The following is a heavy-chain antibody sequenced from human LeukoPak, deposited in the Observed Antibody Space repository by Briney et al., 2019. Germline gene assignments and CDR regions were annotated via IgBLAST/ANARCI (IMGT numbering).Heavy chain of an antibody. CDR1: GGSISSGGYS. J-gene: IGHJ6*02. V-gene: IGHV4-30-2*01. CDR2: IYHSGST. CDR3: ARGYYYYGMDV. Sequence: PSETLSLTCAVSGGSISSGGYSWSWIRQPPGKGLEWIGYIYHSGSTYYNPFLKSRVTISVDRSKNQFSLKLSSVTAADTAVYYCARGYYYYGMDVWGQGTTVTVSS.